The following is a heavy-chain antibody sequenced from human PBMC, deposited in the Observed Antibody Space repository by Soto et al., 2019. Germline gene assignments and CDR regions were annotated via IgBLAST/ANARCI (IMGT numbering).Heavy chain of an antibody. Sequence: GGSLRLSCAVSGIAFNDAWMTWVRQAPGKGLEWVGRIGSEIDGATIDYAEPVKGRFTISRDGSKSTVFLQMNSLNTGDQSISFCLADNSQAVAGDVPWRQGTPV. CDR1: GIAFNDAW. D-gene: IGHD6-13*01. CDR2: IGSEIDGATI. J-gene: IGHJ5*02. V-gene: IGHV3-15*04. CDR3: LADNSQAVAGDVP.